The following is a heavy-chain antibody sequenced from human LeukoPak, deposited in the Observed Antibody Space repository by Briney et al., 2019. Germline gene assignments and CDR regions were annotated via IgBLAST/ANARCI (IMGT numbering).Heavy chain of an antibody. V-gene: IGHV3-30*18. CDR2: LSYDDGSNK. Sequence: PGGSLRLSCAASGFTFNTYGMNWVRQAPGKGLEWVAVLSYDDGSNKYYADSVKGRFTISRDNSKNTLYLQMNSLRAEDTAVYYCAKALTEYTSYYYYGMDVWAKGPRSPSP. J-gene: IGHJ6*02. CDR3: AKALTEYTSYYYYGMDV. D-gene: IGHD1-14*01. CDR1: GFTFNTYG.